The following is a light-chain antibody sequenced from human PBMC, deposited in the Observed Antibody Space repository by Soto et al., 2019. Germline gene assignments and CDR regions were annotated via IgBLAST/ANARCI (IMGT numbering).Light chain of an antibody. CDR3: QPDYNLPIT. V-gene: IGKV3D-7*01. J-gene: IGKJ5*01. CDR1: QSISSSY. CDR2: GAS. Sequence: EVVLTQSPATLSLSPGEGATLSCRVSQSISSSYLSWYQQRPGQAPRLLIYGASTRATGIPARFSGSGRGSGTDFNLTISSLQPEDFAVYYCQPDYNLPITFGQGTRLEIK.